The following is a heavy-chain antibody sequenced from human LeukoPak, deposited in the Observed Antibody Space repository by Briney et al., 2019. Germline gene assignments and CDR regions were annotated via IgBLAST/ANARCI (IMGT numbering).Heavy chain of an antibody. V-gene: IGHV4-59*01. D-gene: IGHD6-19*01. CDR1: GGSISSYY. CDR3: ATLGYSSGFDY. Sequence: SETLSLTCTVSGGSISSYYWSWIRQPPGKGLEWIGSIYHSGSTYYNPSLKSRVTISVDTSKNQFSLKVRSVSAADTAVYYCATLGYSSGFDYWGQGTLVTVSS. CDR2: IYHSGST. J-gene: IGHJ4*02.